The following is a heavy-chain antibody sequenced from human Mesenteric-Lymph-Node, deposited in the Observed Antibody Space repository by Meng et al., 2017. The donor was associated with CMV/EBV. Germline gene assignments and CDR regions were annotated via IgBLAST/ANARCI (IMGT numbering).Heavy chain of an antibody. J-gene: IGHJ5*02. CDR1: GGTFSSYA. CDR3: ARVLPVLRFLEWLPHNWFDP. V-gene: IGHV1-69*10. D-gene: IGHD3-3*01. CDR2: IIPILGIA. Sequence: SVKVSCKASGGTFSSYAISWVRQAPGQGLEWMGGIIPILGIANYAQKFQGRVTITADKSTSTAYMELSSLRSEDTAVYYCARVLPVLRFLEWLPHNWFDPWGQGTLVTVSS.